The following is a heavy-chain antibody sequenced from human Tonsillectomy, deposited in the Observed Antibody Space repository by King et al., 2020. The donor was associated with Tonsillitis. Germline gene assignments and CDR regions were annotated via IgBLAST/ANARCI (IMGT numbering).Heavy chain of an antibody. CDR3: ARELSVRERYCTNGVCYYFDY. Sequence: VQLPQSGPGLVKPSQTLSLTCAISGDSVSSNSAAWNWIRQSPSRGLEWLGRTYYRSKWYNDYAVSVKSRITINPDTSKNQFSLQLNSVTPEDTAVYYCARELSVRERYCTNGVCYYFDYWGQGTLVTVSS. V-gene: IGHV6-1*01. CDR2: TYYRSKWYN. CDR1: GDSVSSNSAA. D-gene: IGHD2-8*01. J-gene: IGHJ4*02.